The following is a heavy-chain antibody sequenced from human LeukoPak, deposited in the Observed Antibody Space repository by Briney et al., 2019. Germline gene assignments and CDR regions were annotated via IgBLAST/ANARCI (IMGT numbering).Heavy chain of an antibody. CDR3: AKDEATSGSGLAS. CDR1: GFTVSGTH. J-gene: IGHJ4*02. Sequence: GGSLRLSCAASGFTVSGTHMSWVRQAPGKGLEWVSAMYTGGTTYYADSVAGRFTVSRDNSKNPPYLHMNSLRVEDTAVYYCAKDEATSGSGLASWGQGTLVSVSS. V-gene: IGHV3-53*01. CDR2: MYTGGTT. D-gene: IGHD1-26*01.